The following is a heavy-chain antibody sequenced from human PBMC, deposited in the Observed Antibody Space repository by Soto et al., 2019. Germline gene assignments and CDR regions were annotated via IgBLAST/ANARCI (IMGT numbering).Heavy chain of an antibody. Sequence: SEALSLTCSVSGDSISSSGFYWSWIRQHPGKAPEWIGYIHYTGSTSYNPSLKSRLAISLDASKNQFSLSLGSVTSADTAVYYCARDHRSLGDYYGMDVWGQGTTVTVSS. CDR1: GDSISSSGFY. J-gene: IGHJ6*02. CDR3: ARDHRSLGDYYGMDV. CDR2: IHYTGST. V-gene: IGHV4-31*03. D-gene: IGHD3-10*01.